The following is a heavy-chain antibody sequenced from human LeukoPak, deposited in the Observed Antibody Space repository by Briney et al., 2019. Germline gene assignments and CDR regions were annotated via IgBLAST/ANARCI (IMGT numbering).Heavy chain of an antibody. J-gene: IGHJ6*03. Sequence: GGSLRLSCVGSGFSFSEYSMNWVRQSPGKGLEWVSYITSRSAFTYFADSVKGRFTISRDDARNSVYLHLNALRVDDTAVYYCARDLTSAYWSPGGYYYYMDVWGKGTAVTVSS. D-gene: IGHD3-16*01. CDR3: ARDLTSAYWSPGGYYYYMDV. CDR2: ITSRSAFT. V-gene: IGHV3-48*01. CDR1: GFSFSEYS.